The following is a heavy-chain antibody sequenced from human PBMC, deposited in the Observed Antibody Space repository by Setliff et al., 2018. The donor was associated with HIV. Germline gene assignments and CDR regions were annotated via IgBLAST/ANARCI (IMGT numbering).Heavy chain of an antibody. V-gene: IGHV1-69*13. J-gene: IGHJ4*02. D-gene: IGHD3-10*01. CDR2: IIPIFGKA. CDR1: GGTFSGYA. CDR3: ANLVIIKSYFDY. Sequence: GASVKVSCKASGGTFSGYAINWVRQAPGQGLEWMGGIIPIFGKANHAQKFQGRVTITADESTNTAYMEMSSLRSEDTAVYYCANLVIIKSYFDYWGQGTLVTVSS.